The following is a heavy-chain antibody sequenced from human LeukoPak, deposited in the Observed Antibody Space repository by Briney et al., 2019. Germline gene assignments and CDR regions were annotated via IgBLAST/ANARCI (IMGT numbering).Heavy chain of an antibody. Sequence: ASVKVSCKTSGGTFSSYSISWVRQAPGQGLEWMGWINPKSGGTNYARNFQGRVTMARNTSISTAYMELSRLRSDDTAVYYCAKDLQWELPRGDALDIWGQGTMVTVSS. CDR2: INPKSGGT. J-gene: IGHJ3*02. CDR1: GGTFSSYS. D-gene: IGHD1-26*01. CDR3: AKDLQWELPRGDALDI. V-gene: IGHV1-2*02.